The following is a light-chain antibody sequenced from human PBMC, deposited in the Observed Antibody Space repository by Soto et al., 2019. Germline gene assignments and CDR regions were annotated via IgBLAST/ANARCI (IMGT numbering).Light chain of an antibody. V-gene: IGLV2-23*03. CDR3: CSYAGSGTFVL. J-gene: IGLJ2*01. CDR2: EGT. CDR1: SSDVGSYNL. Sequence: QSVLTQPASVSGSPGQSITISCTGTSSDVGSYNLVSWYQQHPGKAPKLIIYEGTKRPSRVSNRFSGSRSGNTASLTISGVQAEDEADYYCCSYAGSGTFVLFGGGTKLTVL.